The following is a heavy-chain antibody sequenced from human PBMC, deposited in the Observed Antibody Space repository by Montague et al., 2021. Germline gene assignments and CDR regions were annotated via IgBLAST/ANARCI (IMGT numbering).Heavy chain of an antibody. D-gene: IGHD3-10*01. V-gene: IGHV3-53*01. Sequence: PLRLSCAASGFNVNSHYMSWVRQAPGKGLEWVSVTYTGGSAYYADSVKGRFTVTRDRSKNMVYLQMDSLRAEDTAVYFCARDESNTSSLDYWGQGTLVTVSS. CDR1: GFNVNSHY. J-gene: IGHJ4*02. CDR3: ARDESNTSSLDY. CDR2: TYTGGSA.